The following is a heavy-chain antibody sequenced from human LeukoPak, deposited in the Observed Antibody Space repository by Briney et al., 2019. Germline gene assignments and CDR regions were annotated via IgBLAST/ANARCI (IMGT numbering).Heavy chain of an antibody. Sequence: SQTLSLTCTVSGGSISSGGYYWSWIRQHPGKGLEWIGYIYYSGSTYYNPSLKSRVTISVDTSKNQFSLKLSSVTAADTAVYYCARAGQKYVVRGGLPDFDPWGQGTLITVSS. V-gene: IGHV4-31*03. CDR1: GGSISSGGYY. J-gene: IGHJ5*02. D-gene: IGHD3-10*01. CDR2: IYYSGST. CDR3: ARAGQKYVVRGGLPDFDP.